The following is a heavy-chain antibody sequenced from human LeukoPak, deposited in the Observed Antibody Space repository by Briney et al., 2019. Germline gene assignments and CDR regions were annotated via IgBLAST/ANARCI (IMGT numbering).Heavy chain of an antibody. CDR3: AKDILSGWSRGTPYYYGMDV. CDR2: ISWNSGSI. J-gene: IGHJ6*02. Sequence: PGRSLRLSCAASGSTFSSYAMHWVRQAAGKGLEWVSGISWNSGSIGYADSVKGRFTISRDNAKNSLYLQMNSLRAEDTALYYCAKDILSGWSRGTPYYYGMDVWGQGTTVTVSS. CDR1: GSTFSSYA. V-gene: IGHV3-9*01. D-gene: IGHD6-19*01.